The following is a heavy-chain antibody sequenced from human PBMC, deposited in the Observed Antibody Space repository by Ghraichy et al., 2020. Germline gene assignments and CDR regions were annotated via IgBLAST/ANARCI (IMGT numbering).Heavy chain of an antibody. Sequence: GGSLRLSCAASGVTFNSSWMTWVRRAPGKGLEWVGRIKSKNDGGATGYAAPVKDRFTISRDDSKNMVFLQMNSLKTEDTAVYYCTTSARKVYWGQGTLVTVSS. V-gene: IGHV3-15*01. CDR1: GVTFNSSW. CDR3: TTSARKVY. D-gene: IGHD3-3*01. J-gene: IGHJ4*02. CDR2: IKSKNDGGAT.